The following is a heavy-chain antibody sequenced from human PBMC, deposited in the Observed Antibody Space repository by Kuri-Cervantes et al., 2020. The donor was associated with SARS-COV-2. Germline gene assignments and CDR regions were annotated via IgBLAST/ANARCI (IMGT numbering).Heavy chain of an antibody. CDR2: ISYDGSNK. J-gene: IGHJ4*02. CDR1: GFTFSSYG. D-gene: IGHD1-26*01. V-gene: IGHV3-30*18. CDR3: AKEYSGRWGYGY. Sequence: GESLKIYCAASGFTFSSYGMHWVRQAPGKGLEWVSVISYDGSNKYYADSMKGRFTISRDNSKNTLYLQMNSLRAEDTAVYYCAKEYSGRWGYGYWGQGTLVTVSS.